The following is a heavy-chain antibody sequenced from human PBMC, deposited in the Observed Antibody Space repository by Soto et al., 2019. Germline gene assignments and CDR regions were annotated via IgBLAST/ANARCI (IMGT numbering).Heavy chain of an antibody. D-gene: IGHD3-16*01. CDR2: IIPVFDKA. Sequence: QVQLVQSGADVKKPGSSVRVSCKTSGGPFGNSAISWVRQAPAQRLEWIGEIIPVFDKANYAQNFQGRLTITADDSTATVFMQLSSLRSEDTAVYFCARLRRDWGDAFDLWGQGTLVTVPS. CDR3: ARLRRDWGDAFDL. J-gene: IGHJ3*01. V-gene: IGHV1-69*01. CDR1: GGPFGNSA.